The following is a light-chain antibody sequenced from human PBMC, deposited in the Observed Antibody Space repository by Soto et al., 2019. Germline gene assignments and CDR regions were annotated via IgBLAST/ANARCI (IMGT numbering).Light chain of an antibody. CDR1: SSDVGSYNL. CDR2: EAT. Sequence: QSVLTQPASVSGSPEQSITISCTGTSSDVGSYNLVSWYQQHPGKAPKVMIYEATKRPSGVSNRFSGSKSGNTASLTISGLQAEDEADYYCCAYAVSGTVVFGGGTKVTV. CDR3: CAYAVSGTVV. V-gene: IGLV2-23*01. J-gene: IGLJ3*02.